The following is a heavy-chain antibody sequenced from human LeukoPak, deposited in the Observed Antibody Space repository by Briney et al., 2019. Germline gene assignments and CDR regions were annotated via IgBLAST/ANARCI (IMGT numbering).Heavy chain of an antibody. V-gene: IGHV4-59*01. D-gene: IGHD2-2*01. Sequence: KPSETLSLTCTVSGGSISSYYWSWIRQPPGKGLEWIGYIYYSGSTNYNPSLKSRVTISVDTSKNQFSLKLSSVTAADTAVYYCARVYCSSTSCYAPYSDYWGQGTLVTVSS. J-gene: IGHJ4*02. CDR1: GGSISSYY. CDR2: IYYSGST. CDR3: ARVYCSSTSCYAPYSDY.